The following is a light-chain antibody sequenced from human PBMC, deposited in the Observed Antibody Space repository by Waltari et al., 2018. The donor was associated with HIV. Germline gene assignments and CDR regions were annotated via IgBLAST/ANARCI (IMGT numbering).Light chain of an antibody. CDR3: QQYYDTPLT. CDR2: WAS. CDR1: QSVLYSSNNKNY. V-gene: IGKV4-1*01. Sequence: DIVMTQSPDSLAVSLGERATINCKSSQSVLYSSNNKNYLAWYQQKPGQPPKLLIYWASTRESGVPDRFSGSGSRTDFTLTISSLQAEDVALYYCQQYYDTPLTFGGGTKVEIK. J-gene: IGKJ4*01.